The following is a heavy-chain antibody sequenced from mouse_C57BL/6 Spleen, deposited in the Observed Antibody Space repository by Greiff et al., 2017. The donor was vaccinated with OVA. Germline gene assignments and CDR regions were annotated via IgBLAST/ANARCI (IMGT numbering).Heavy chain of an antibody. CDR2: IDPSDSET. J-gene: IGHJ4*01. V-gene: IGHV1-52*01. CDR1: GYTFTSYW. Sequence: QVQLQQPGAELVRPGSSVKLSCKASGYTFTSYWMHWVKQRPIQGLEWIGNIDPSDSETHYNQKFKDKATLTVDKSSSTAYMQRSSLTSESSAFYCGARWEDSSCFYAMDYWGQGTSVTVSS. CDR3: ARWEDSSCFYAMDY. D-gene: IGHD3-2*02.